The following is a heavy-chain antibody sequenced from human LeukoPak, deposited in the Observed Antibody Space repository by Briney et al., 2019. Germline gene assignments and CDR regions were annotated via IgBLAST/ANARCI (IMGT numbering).Heavy chain of an antibody. CDR1: GGSISSGSYY. CDR3: ARVRPYYDILTGYSFDY. J-gene: IGHJ4*02. CDR2: IYTSGST. V-gene: IGHV4-61*02. Sequence: SQTLSLTCTVSGGSISSGSYYWSWIRQPAGKGLEWIGRIYTSGSTNYNPSLKSRVTISVDTSKNQFSLKLSSVTAAATAVYYCARVRPYYDILTGYSFDYWGQGTLVTVSS. D-gene: IGHD3-9*01.